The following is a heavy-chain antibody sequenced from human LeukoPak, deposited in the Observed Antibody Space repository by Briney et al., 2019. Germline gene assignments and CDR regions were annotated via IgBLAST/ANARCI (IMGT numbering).Heavy chain of an antibody. Sequence: PSETLSLTCTVSGGSISSSSYYWGWIRQPPGKGLEWIGYIYYSGSTNYNPSLKSRVTISVDTSKNQFSLKLSSVTAADTAVYYCERVGRWLQFLPWAFDYWGQGTLVTVSS. J-gene: IGHJ4*02. CDR2: IYYSGST. CDR1: GGSISSSSYY. V-gene: IGHV4-61*05. CDR3: ERVGRWLQFLPWAFDY. D-gene: IGHD5-24*01.